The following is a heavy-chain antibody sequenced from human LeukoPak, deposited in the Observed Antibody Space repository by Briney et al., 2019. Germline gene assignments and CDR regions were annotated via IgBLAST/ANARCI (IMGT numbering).Heavy chain of an antibody. CDR2: IIPIFGTA. CDR1: GGTFSSYA. Sequence: ASVKVSCKASGGTFSSYAISWVRQAPGQGLEWMGGIIPIFGTANYAQKFQGRVTITADESTSTAYMELSSLRSEDTAVYYCAVGMTIFGVVTHFDYWGQGTLVTVSS. J-gene: IGHJ4*02. CDR3: AVGMTIFGVVTHFDY. V-gene: IGHV1-69*13. D-gene: IGHD3-3*01.